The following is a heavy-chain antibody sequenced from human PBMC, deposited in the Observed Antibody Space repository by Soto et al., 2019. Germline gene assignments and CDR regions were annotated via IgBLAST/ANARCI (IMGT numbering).Heavy chain of an antibody. CDR1: GGSVSIGSYS. CDR2: IYYSGST. V-gene: IGHV4-61*01. Sequence: SETLCLTCILSGGSVSIGSYSWSWIRQPPGKGMEWIGYIYYSGSTNYNPSLKSRVTISVDTSKNQFSLKLSSVTAADTAVYYCARDQRGDSSGYEQDYYGMDVWGQGTTVTVSS. CDR3: ARDQRGDSSGYEQDYYGMDV. D-gene: IGHD3-22*01. J-gene: IGHJ6*02.